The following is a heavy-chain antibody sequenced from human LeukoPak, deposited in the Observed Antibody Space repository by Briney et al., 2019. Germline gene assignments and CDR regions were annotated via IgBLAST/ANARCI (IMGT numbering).Heavy chain of an antibody. Sequence: GASVKVSCKASGYTFTGYHMHWVRQAPGQGLEWMGWINPNSGGTNYAQKFQGRVTMTRDTSISTAYMELNRLRSDDTAVYYCARDRDYGSGIFDYWGQGTLVTVSS. CDR2: INPNSGGT. CDR3: ARDRDYGSGIFDY. J-gene: IGHJ4*02. D-gene: IGHD3-10*01. CDR1: GYTFTGYH. V-gene: IGHV1-2*02.